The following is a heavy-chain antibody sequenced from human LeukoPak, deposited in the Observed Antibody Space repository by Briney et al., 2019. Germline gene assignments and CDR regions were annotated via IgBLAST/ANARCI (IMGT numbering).Heavy chain of an antibody. V-gene: IGHV4-61*02. CDR2: ISTSGST. J-gene: IGHJ4*02. Sequence: SQTLSLTCTVSGGSISRGTYYWSWIRQPAGKGPQWIGRISTSGSTHYNPSLESRLTISIDTSKNQFSLKLSSVTAADTAVYYCARDLSGTGATTLAYWGLGTPVTVSS. CDR1: GGSISRGTYY. CDR3: ARDLSGTGATTLAY. D-gene: IGHD1-26*01.